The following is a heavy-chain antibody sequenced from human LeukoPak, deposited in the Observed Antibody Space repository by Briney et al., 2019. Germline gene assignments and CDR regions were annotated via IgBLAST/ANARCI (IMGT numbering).Heavy chain of an antibody. CDR1: GGSISSYY. CDR3: ARDRYDILTGGENWFDP. J-gene: IGHJ5*02. CDR2: IYTSGST. D-gene: IGHD3-9*01. V-gene: IGHV4-4*07. Sequence: SGTLSLTCTVAGGSISSYYWSWIRQPAGKGLEWIGRIYTSGSTNYNPSLKSRVTMSVDTSKNQFSLKLSSVTAADTAVYYCARDRYDILTGGENWFDPWGQGTLVTVSS.